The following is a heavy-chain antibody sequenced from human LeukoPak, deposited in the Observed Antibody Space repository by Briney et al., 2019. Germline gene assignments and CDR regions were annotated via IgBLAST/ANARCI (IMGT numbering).Heavy chain of an antibody. D-gene: IGHD3-22*01. J-gene: IGHJ4*02. CDR1: GFTFSNAW. CDR3: TTGPMIVVVITTSGGYATFDY. V-gene: IGHV3-15*01. Sequence: PGGSLRLSCAASGFTFSNAWMSWVRQAPGKGLEWVGRIKSKTDGWTTDYAAPVKGRFTISRDDSKNTLYLQMNSLKTEDTAVYYCTTGPMIVVVITTSGGYATFDYWGQGTLVTVSS. CDR2: IKSKTDGWTT.